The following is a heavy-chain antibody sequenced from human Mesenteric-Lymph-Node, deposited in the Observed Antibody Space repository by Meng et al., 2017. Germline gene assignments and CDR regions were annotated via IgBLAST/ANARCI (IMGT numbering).Heavy chain of an antibody. Sequence: QTTLTESGPTLVIPTHTPTLTCPFLGFSLSTRGVGVGWIRQPPGKALEWLALIYWDDEKRYSPSLKSRLTITKDTSKNQVVLTMTNMDPVDTATYSCAHSRAYSSTWNWFDPWGQGTLVTVSS. CDR3: AHSRAYSSTWNWFDP. CDR1: GFSLSTRGVG. D-gene: IGHD6-13*01. J-gene: IGHJ5*02. CDR2: IYWDDEK. V-gene: IGHV2-5*02.